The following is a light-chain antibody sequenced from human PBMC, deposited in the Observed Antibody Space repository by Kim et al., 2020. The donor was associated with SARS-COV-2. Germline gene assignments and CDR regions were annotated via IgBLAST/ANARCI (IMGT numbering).Light chain of an antibody. J-gene: IGLJ3*02. CDR3: QSYDSRGWV. V-gene: IGLV6-57*04. Sequence: NFMLTQPHSVSESPGKTVTISCTRSSGSIASNYVQWYQQRPGSAPTTVIYEDNQRPSGVPDRFSGSIDSSSNSASLTISGLKTEDEADYYCQSYDSRGWVFGGGTQLTVL. CDR1: SGSIASNY. CDR2: EDN.